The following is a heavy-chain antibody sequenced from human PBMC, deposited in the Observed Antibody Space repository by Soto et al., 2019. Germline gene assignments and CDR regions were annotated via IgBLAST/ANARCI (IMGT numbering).Heavy chain of an antibody. J-gene: IGHJ4*02. Sequence: GGSLRLSCTGSGFDFGDYYISWSRQAPGRGLEWVSYIDIGDGTTYYTDSVKGRFTISRDNAKKTVYLQMSSLRVEDTALYYCVRPYYSSSWFPFDRWGQGTLVTVSS. CDR3: VRPYYSSSWFPFDR. CDR1: GFDFGDYY. CDR2: IDIGDGTT. V-gene: IGHV3-11*01. D-gene: IGHD6-13*01.